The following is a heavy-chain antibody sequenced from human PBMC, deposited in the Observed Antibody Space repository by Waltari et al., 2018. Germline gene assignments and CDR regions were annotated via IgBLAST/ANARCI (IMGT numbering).Heavy chain of an antibody. CDR1: GFTFSSYT. CDR3: ARTLATRPSFIDY. CDR2: ISSSSSYI. J-gene: IGHJ4*02. V-gene: IGHV3-21*01. Sequence: EVQLVESGGGLVTPGGSLRLSCAASGFTFSSYTMNWVRQAPGKGLEWVSSISSSSSYIYYADSVKGRFTISRDNAKNSLYLQMNSLRAEDTAVYYCARTLATRPSFIDYWGQGTLVTVSS. D-gene: IGHD6-6*01.